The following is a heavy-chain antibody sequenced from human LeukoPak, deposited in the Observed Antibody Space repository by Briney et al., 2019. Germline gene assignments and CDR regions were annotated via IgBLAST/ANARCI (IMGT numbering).Heavy chain of an antibody. D-gene: IGHD3-10*01. CDR1: GYTFTSYG. V-gene: IGHV1-18*01. Sequence: APVKVSCKASGYTFTSYGISWVRQAPGQGLEWMGWISVYNGNTNYAQKFQGRVTMTTDTSTSTAYMELRSLRSDDTAVYYCASPADDYYGSATAFDYWGQGTLVTVSS. J-gene: IGHJ4*02. CDR2: ISVYNGNT. CDR3: ASPADDYYGSATAFDY.